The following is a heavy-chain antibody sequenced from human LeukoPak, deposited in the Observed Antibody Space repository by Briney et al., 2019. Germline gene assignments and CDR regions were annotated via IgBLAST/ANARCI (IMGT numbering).Heavy chain of an antibody. D-gene: IGHD3-10*01. Sequence: GGSLRLSCAASGFTFSSYWMHWVRQAPGKGLVWVSHIRSDGSSTNYAGSVKGRFTISRDNAKSTLYLQMNSLRAGDTAVYYCARASGSGSHYPFDYWGQGTLVTVSS. CDR1: GFTFSSYW. CDR2: IRSDGSST. CDR3: ARASGSGSHYPFDY. V-gene: IGHV3-74*01. J-gene: IGHJ4*02.